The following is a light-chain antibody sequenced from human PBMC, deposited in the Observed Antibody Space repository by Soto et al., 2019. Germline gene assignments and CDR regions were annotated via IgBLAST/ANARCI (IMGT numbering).Light chain of an antibody. V-gene: IGKV3-11*01. Sequence: EIVLTQSPATLSLSPGERVTLSCRASQSVSSYLAWYQQKPGQAPRLLIYGASSRATGIPDRFSGSGSGTDFTLTISSLQPEDFATYYCQQSYSTPSITFGQGTRLEIK. CDR1: QSVSSY. J-gene: IGKJ5*01. CDR2: GAS. CDR3: QQSYSTPSIT.